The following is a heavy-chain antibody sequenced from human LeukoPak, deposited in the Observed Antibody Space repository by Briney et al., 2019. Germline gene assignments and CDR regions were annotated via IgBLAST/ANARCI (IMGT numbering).Heavy chain of an antibody. J-gene: IGHJ4*02. CDR3: AKGGTVPPDY. D-gene: IGHD3-16*01. V-gene: IGHV3-23*01. CDR2: ISGSGVST. Sequence: PGGSLRLSCAASGFRFSSYAMSWVRRAPGKGLEWVSAISGSGVSTYYADSVKGRFTISRDNSKNTLYLQMNSLRAEDTAVYYCAKGGTVPPDYWGQGTLVTVSS. CDR1: GFRFSSYA.